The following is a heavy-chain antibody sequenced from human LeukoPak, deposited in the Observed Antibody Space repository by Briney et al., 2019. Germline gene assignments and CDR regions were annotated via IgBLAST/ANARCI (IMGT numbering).Heavy chain of an antibody. CDR3: ARDNGSSWRYYYYYMDV. Sequence: PSETLSLTCTVSGGSISSYYWSWIRQPAGKGLEWIGRIYTSGSTNYNPSLKSRGTMSVDASKNQFSLKLSSVTAADTAVYYCARDNGSSWRYYYYYMDVWGKGTTVTISS. D-gene: IGHD6-13*01. J-gene: IGHJ6*03. CDR1: GGSISSYY. CDR2: IYTSGST. V-gene: IGHV4-4*07.